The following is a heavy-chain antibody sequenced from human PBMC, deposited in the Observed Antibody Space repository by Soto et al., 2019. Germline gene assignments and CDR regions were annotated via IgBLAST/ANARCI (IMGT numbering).Heavy chain of an antibody. CDR3: ATGAPYYYDSSGYYYY. CDR2: ISGSGGST. Sequence: PGGSLRLSCAASGFTFSSYAMSWVRQAPGKGLEWVSAISGSGGSTYYADSVKGRFTISRDNSKNTLYLQMNSLRAEDTAVYYCATGAPYYYDSSGYYYYWGQGTLVTVSS. V-gene: IGHV3-23*01. J-gene: IGHJ4*02. D-gene: IGHD3-22*01. CDR1: GFTFSSYA.